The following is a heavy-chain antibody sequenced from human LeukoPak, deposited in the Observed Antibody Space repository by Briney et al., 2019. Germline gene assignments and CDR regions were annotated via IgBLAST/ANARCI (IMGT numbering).Heavy chain of an antibody. CDR3: AREYCSSTSCTGKFDP. V-gene: IGHV1-69*13. CDR2: IIPIFGTA. D-gene: IGHD2-2*01. CDR1: GGTFSSYA. J-gene: IGHJ5*02. Sequence: LVKVSCKASGGTFSSYAISWVRQAPGQGLEWMGGIIPIFGTANYAQKFQGRVTITADESTSTAYMELSSLRSEDTAVYYCAREYCSSTSCTGKFDPWGQGTLVTVSS.